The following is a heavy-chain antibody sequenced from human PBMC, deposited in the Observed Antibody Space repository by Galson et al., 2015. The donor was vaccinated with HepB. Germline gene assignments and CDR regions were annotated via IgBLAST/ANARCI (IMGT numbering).Heavy chain of an antibody. V-gene: IGHV3-7*03. CDR2: IKQDGSEK. D-gene: IGHD3-3*01. J-gene: IGHJ4*02. Sequence: SLRLSCAASGFTFSSFYMNWVRQAPGKGLEWVASIKQDGSEKNYLDSVKGRFTISRDNAKNSLYLHMNSLRSEDTAIYYCARRDSWSGFLPVGFFDYWGLGSLVTVSS. CDR1: GFTFSSFY. CDR3: ARRDSWSGFLPVGFFDY.